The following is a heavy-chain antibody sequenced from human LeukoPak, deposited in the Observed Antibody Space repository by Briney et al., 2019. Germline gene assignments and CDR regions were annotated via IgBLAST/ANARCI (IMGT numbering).Heavy chain of an antibody. V-gene: IGHV3-48*01. D-gene: IGHD3-22*01. CDR1: GFTFSSYS. Sequence: GGSLRLSCAASGFTFSSYSMNWVRRAPGKGLEWVSYISSSSSTIYYADSVKGRFTISRDNAKNSLYLQMNSLRAEDTAVYYCARGRRYYDSSGYSNYWGQGTLVTVSS. CDR2: ISSSSSTI. J-gene: IGHJ4*02. CDR3: ARGRRYYDSSGYSNY.